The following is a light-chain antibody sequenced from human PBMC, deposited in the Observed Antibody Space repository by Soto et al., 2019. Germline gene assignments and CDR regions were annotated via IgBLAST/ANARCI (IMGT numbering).Light chain of an antibody. Sequence: QSVLTQPPSASGTPGQRVTISCSGSNSNIGTNTVNWYQHLPGTAPKVLIHSNNQRPSGVPDRFSGSKSGTSASLAISGPQSEDEADYYCAAWDDSLSGRVFGGGTKLTVL. V-gene: IGLV1-44*01. CDR1: NSNIGTNT. CDR3: AAWDDSLSGRV. CDR2: SNN. J-gene: IGLJ2*01.